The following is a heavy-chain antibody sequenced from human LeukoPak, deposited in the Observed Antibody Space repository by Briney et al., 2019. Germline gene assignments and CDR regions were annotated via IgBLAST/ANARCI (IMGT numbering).Heavy chain of an antibody. D-gene: IGHD4-17*01. CDR3: AKRSRLRKNWFDP. Sequence: GSLRLSCAASGFTFSSYSMNWVRQPPGKGLEWIGEINHSGSTNYNPSLKSRVTISVDTSKNQFSLKLSSVTAADTAVYYCAKRSRLRKNWFDPWGQGTLVTVSS. V-gene: IGHV4-34*08. J-gene: IGHJ5*02. CDR1: GFTFSSYS. CDR2: INHSGST.